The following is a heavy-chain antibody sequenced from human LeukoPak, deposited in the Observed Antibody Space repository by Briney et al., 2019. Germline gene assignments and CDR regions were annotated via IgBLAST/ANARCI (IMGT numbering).Heavy chain of an antibody. J-gene: IGHJ6*02. Sequence: GRSLRLSCAASGFTFDDYAMHWVRQAPGKGLEWVPGIRWNSGSIGYADSVKGRFTISRDTAKNSLYLQMNSWRGEDTDLYYCAKDIFEVATNMDVWGQGTTVTVSS. D-gene: IGHD5-24*01. CDR3: AKDIFEVATNMDV. V-gene: IGHV3-9*01. CDR1: GFTFDDYA. CDR2: IRWNSGSI.